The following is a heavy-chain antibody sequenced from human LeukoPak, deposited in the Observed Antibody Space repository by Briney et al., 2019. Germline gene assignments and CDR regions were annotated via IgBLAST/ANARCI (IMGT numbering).Heavy chain of an antibody. CDR2: IYYSGST. D-gene: IGHD2-2*01. J-gene: IGHJ6*03. Sequence: SETLSLTCTVSGGSISSYYWSWIRQPPGKGLEWIGYIYYSGSTNYNPSLKSRVTISVDTSKNQFSLKLSSVTAADTAVYYCVRDEPQRYCSSTSCYPVDYYYMDVWGKGTTVTVSS. CDR1: GGSISSYY. CDR3: VRDEPQRYCSSTSCYPVDYYYMDV. V-gene: IGHV4-59*01.